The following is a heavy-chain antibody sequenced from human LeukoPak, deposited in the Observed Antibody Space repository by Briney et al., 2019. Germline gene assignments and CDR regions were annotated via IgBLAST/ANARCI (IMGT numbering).Heavy chain of an antibody. V-gene: IGHV1-18*01. CDR2: ISAYNGNT. Sequence: AASVKVSCKASGYTFTSYGISWVRQAPGQGLEWMGWISAYNGNTNYAQKLQGRVTMTTDTSPSTAYMELRSLRSDDTAVYYCARGGWAVVVPAAMEFDPWGQGTLVTVSS. CDR1: GYTFTSYG. CDR3: ARGGWAVVVPAAMEFDP. J-gene: IGHJ5*02. D-gene: IGHD2-2*01.